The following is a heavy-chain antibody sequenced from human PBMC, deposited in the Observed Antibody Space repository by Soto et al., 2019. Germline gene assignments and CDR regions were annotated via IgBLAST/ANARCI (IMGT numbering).Heavy chain of an antibody. CDR2: ISDSGST. CDR3: AKDKGGRYCSRTSCLYSFDY. V-gene: IGHV3-23*01. Sequence: VQLLESGGGLVQPGGSLRLSCTASGFTFSTYAMSWVRQAPGKGLEWVSTISDSGSTYYAGSVKGRFTISRDNSKKTLYLKIKSLRAEDTAVYYCAKDKGGRYCSRTSCLYSFDYWGQGTLVTVSS. CDR1: GFTFSTYA. D-gene: IGHD2-2*01. J-gene: IGHJ4*02.